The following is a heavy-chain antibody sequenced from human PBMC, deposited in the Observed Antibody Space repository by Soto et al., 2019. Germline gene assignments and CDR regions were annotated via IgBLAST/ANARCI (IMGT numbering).Heavy chain of an antibody. J-gene: IGHJ4*02. CDR2: ISAYNGNT. CDR3: ARDQNRGSHTPLLFDY. V-gene: IGHV1-18*01. Sequence: QVQLVQSGAEVKKPGASVKVSCKASGYTFTSYGISWVRQAPGQGLEWMGWISAYNGNTNYAQKLQGTVTMTTDTTTSTANMELRSLRSDDTAVYYCARDQNRGSHTPLLFDYLGQGPLVAVSS. CDR1: GYTFTSYG. D-gene: IGHD1-26*01.